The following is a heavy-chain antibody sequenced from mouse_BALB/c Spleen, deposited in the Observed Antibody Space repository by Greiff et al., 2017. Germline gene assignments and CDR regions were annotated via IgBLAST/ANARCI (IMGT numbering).Heavy chain of an antibody. V-gene: IGHV5-12-2*01. D-gene: IGHD1-1*02. CDR2: ISNGGGST. CDR1: GFTFSSYT. Sequence: EVQLQESGGGLVQPGGSLKLSCAASGFTFSSYTMSWVRQTPEKRLEWVAYISNGGGSTYYPDTVKGRFTISRDNAKNTLYLQMSSLKSEDTAMYYCARRGGEDTHAYWGQGTLVTVSA. CDR3: ARRGGEDTHAY. J-gene: IGHJ3*01.